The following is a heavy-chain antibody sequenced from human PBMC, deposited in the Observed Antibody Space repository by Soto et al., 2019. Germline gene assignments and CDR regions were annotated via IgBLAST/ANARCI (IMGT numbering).Heavy chain of an antibody. J-gene: IGHJ3*02. CDR1: GFTFSSYG. V-gene: IGHV3-30*03. Sequence: GRFLPLSCAASGFTFSSYGMHWVRQAPGKGLEWVAVISYDGSNKYYADSVKGRFTISRDNSKNTLYLQMNSLRAEDTAVYYCARHGTYYSDSSEYAFDIWGQGTMVTVAS. D-gene: IGHD3-22*01. CDR2: ISYDGSNK. CDR3: ARHGTYYSDSSEYAFDI.